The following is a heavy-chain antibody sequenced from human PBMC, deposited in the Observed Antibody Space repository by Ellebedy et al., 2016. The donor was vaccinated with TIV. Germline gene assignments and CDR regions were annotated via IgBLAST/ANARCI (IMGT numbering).Heavy chain of an antibody. CDR1: GFTFSSYS. Sequence: PGGSLRLSCAASGFTFSSYSMNWVGQAPGKGLEWVSSISSSSSYIYYADSVKGRFTISRDNAKNSLSLQMNSLRAEDTAVYYCAGQSQKMATIPGDLGYWGQGTLVTVSS. D-gene: IGHD5-24*01. V-gene: IGHV3-21*01. CDR3: AGQSQKMATIPGDLGY. J-gene: IGHJ4*02. CDR2: ISSSSSYI.